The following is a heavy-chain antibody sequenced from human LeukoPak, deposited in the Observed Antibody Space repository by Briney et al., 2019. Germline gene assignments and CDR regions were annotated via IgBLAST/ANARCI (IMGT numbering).Heavy chain of an antibody. J-gene: IGHJ4*02. CDR2: INPDATII. CDR3: VRGLVLVTTPGDDFDH. V-gene: IGHV3-74*01. D-gene: IGHD2-21*02. CDR1: GFTFSRYW. Sequence: PGGSLRLSCAASGFTFSRYWMHWVRQVPGKGLVWVSRINPDATIITYADSVRGRFTISRDNAKNTLYLQLSNLRAEDMAVYYCVRGLVLVTTPGDDFDHWGQGTLVTVSS.